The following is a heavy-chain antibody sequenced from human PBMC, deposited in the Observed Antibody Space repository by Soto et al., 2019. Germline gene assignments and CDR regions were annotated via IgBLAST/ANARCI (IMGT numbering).Heavy chain of an antibody. CDR2: MNPNSGNT. CDR1: GYTFTSDV. Sequence: LVNGACKASGYTFTSDVIGWVRMANGQGLEWMGWMNPNSGNTGYAQKFQGRVTITADESTSTAYMELSSLRSEDTAVYYCARGEIRNNWFDPWGQGTLVTVSS. CDR3: ARGEIRNNWFDP. J-gene: IGHJ5*02. D-gene: IGHD4-17*01. V-gene: IGHV1-8*03.